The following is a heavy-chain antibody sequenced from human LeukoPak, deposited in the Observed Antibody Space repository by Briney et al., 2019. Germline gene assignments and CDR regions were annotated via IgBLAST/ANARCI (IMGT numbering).Heavy chain of an antibody. Sequence: GGSLRLSCAASGFTFSSYAMSWVRQAPGKGLVWVSRINSDGSSTSYADSVKGRFTISRDNAKNTLYQQMNSLRAEDTAEYYCARVGGRYCSGGSCYRDAFDIWGQGTMVTVSS. V-gene: IGHV3-74*01. J-gene: IGHJ3*02. CDR2: INSDGSST. CDR3: ARVGGRYCSGGSCYRDAFDI. CDR1: GFTFSSYA. D-gene: IGHD2-15*01.